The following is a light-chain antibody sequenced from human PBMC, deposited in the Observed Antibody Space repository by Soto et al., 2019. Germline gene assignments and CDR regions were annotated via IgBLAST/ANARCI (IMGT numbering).Light chain of an antibody. J-gene: IGKJ5*01. V-gene: IGKV1-9*01. CDR1: QGLSTN. Sequence: IQLTQSPSSLAAFVGDTVTITYRASQGLSTNLAWHQQNPGEPPKLLIYGVSILQSGVPSRFSGGGSETDFTLPISSLQPADFETYYCQQLNSYPITFGQGTRLEIK. CDR3: QQLNSYPIT. CDR2: GVS.